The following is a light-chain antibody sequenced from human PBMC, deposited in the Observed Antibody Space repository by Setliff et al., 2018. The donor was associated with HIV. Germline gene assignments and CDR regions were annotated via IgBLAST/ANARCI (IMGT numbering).Light chain of an antibody. J-gene: IGLJ1*01. CDR3: SSYTSSTPLYV. CDR1: SSDVGGYSV. Sequence: QSALAQPASVSGSPGQSITISCTGTSSDVGGYSVVSWYQQHPGKAPKLMIYDVSYRPSGVSDRFSGSKSGNTASLTISGLQADDEADYYCSSYTSSTPLYVFGTGTKGTV. CDR2: DVS. V-gene: IGLV2-14*03.